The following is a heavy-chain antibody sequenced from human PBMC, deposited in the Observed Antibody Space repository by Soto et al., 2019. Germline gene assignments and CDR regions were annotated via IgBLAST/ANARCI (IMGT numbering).Heavy chain of an antibody. J-gene: IGHJ6*02. CDR3: ARVNYYGSGSYEDFFYYYGMDV. CDR2: MNPDSGNT. CDR1: GYTFTSYD. V-gene: IGHV1-8*01. D-gene: IGHD3-10*01. Sequence: GASVKVSCKASGYTFTSYDINWVRQATGQGPEWMGWMNPDSGNTVFAQKFQGRVTMTRNTSIRTVYMELSSLSSEDTAVYYCARVNYYGSGSYEDFFYYYGMDVWGQGTTVTVSS.